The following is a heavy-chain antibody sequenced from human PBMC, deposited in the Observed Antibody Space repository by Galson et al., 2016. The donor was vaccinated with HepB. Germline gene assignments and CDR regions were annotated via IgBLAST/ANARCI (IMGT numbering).Heavy chain of an antibody. D-gene: IGHD3-16*01. J-gene: IGHJ4*02. Sequence: SLRLSCAASGITVTNAWMTWVRQAPGKGLEWVGRIKSRTDDGTTDLAAPVKGRFTISRDDSKNTLYLQMNRLKIEDTAVYYCKTRIDPFAGDRWGQGTRVTVSS. CDR1: GITVTNAW. V-gene: IGHV3-15*01. CDR2: IKSRTDDGTT. CDR3: KTRIDPFAGDR.